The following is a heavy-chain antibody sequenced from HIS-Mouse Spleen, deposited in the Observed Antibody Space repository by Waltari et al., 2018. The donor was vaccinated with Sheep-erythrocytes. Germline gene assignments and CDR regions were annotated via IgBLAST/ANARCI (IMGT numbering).Heavy chain of an antibody. CDR2: MNHSGST. V-gene: IGHV4-34*01. J-gene: IGHJ4*02. CDR3: AGRAHYYFDY. CDR1: GGSFSGYY. Sequence: QVQLQQWGAGLLKPSETLSLTCAVYGGSFSGYYWSWIRQPPGKGLEWIGEMNHSGSTNYNPSLKSRVTISVDTSKNQFSLKLSSVTAADTAVYYCAGRAHYYFDYWGQGTLVTVSS.